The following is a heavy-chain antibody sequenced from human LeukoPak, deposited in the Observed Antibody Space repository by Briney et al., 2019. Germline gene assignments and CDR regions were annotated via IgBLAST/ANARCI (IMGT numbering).Heavy chain of an antibody. D-gene: IGHD2-21*02. Sequence: PGGSLRLSCAASGFTLSSYAMHGVRQAPGKGGVCVSRDKSSGSSTSYADSVKGRFTISRDNARNTLYLQMNSLRAEDTAVYYCARDGFLGPVTAYLDYWGQGTPVTVSS. V-gene: IGHV3-74*01. J-gene: IGHJ4*02. CDR2: DKSSGSST. CDR1: GFTLSSYA. CDR3: ARDGFLGPVTAYLDY.